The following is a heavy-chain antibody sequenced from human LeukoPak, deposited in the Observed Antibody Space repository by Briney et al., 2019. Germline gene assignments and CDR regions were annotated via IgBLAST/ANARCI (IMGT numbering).Heavy chain of an antibody. CDR3: ARILTGYYCFDF. Sequence: PGGSLRLSCAASGFTFSSYAMSWVRQAPGKGLEWVSGISGGDSTYYTDSVKGRFTISRDTSRNTLYLQMNSLRAEDTAVYYCARILTGYYCFDFWGQGTLVTVSS. CDR2: ISGGDST. CDR1: GFTFSSYA. J-gene: IGHJ4*02. V-gene: IGHV3-23*01. D-gene: IGHD3-9*01.